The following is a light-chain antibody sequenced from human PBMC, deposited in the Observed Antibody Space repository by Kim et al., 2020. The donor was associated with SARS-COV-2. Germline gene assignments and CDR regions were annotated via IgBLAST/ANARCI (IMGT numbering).Light chain of an antibody. CDR1: SLRSYY. CDR2: GKN. CDR3: NSRDSNGNHLWV. V-gene: IGLV3-19*01. J-gene: IGLJ3*02. Sequence: SSELTQDPAVSVALGQTVRITCQGDSLRSYYASWYQQKPGQAPVLVIYGKNNRPSGIPDRFSGSSSGNTASLTITGAQAEDEADYYCNSRDSNGNHLWVF.